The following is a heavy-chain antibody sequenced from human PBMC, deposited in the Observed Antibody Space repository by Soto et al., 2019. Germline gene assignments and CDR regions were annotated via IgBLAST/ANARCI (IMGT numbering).Heavy chain of an antibody. CDR3: SRGGGAVAGYYFDY. Sequence: QVQLVQSGAEVKNPGSSVKVSCKASGFTFSSYAISWVRQAPGQGLEWMGGIIPIFGTANYAQKFQGRVTITADESTSTAYMELSSLRSEDTAVYSCSRGGGAVAGYYFDYWGTGTLVTVAS. J-gene: IGHJ4*02. D-gene: IGHD6-19*01. CDR2: IIPIFGTA. V-gene: IGHV1-69*12. CDR1: GFTFSSYA.